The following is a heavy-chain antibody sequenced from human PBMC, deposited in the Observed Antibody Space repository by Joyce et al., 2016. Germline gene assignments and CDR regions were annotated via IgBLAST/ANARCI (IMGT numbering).Heavy chain of an antibody. CDR3: AKILTATYSSGWFLDY. D-gene: IGHD6-25*01. CDR1: GLTRSTYG. V-gene: IGHV3-30*18. Sequence: QVQLVESGGGVVQPGRSLRLSCAASGLTRSTYGVHWVRQAPGKGLEWVAFISYDGIYKYYADAVKVRFTISRDNSKNTVFLEMNSLRAEDTAVYYCAKILTATYSSGWFLDYWGQGTLVTVSS. J-gene: IGHJ4*02. CDR2: ISYDGIYK.